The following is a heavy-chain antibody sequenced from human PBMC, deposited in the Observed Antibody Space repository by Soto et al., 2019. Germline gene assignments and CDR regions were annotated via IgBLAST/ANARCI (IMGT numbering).Heavy chain of an antibody. V-gene: IGHV3-23*01. D-gene: IGHD3-10*01. CDR2: ITGSGAMA. CDR1: GFPFDNYA. J-gene: IGHJ5*02. CDR3: VKNFDFIYGPDLGDT. Sequence: GGSVRLSCAASGFPFDNYAMTLVRLTPGQGLEWVSTITGSGAMAFHADSVKGRFTASRDNSKNMLFLQMNRLTVEDTGIYYCVKNFDFIYGPDLGDTWGKGTLITVSS.